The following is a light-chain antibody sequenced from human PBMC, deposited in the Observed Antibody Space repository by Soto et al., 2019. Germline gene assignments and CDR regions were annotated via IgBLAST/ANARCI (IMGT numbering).Light chain of an antibody. V-gene: IGLV2-14*01. CDR3: SSYPSSTSYV. Sequence: QAVVTQPASVSGSPGQSITISCIGTSSDVGGYDYVSWYQQHPGKAPKLMIYEVTNRPSGVSNRFSGSKSGNTASLTISGLQAEDEADYYCSSYPSSTSYVFGTGTKLTVL. CDR2: EVT. J-gene: IGLJ1*01. CDR1: SSDVGGYDY.